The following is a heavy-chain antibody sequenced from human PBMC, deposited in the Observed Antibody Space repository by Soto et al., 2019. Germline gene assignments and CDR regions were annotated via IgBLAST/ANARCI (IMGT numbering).Heavy chain of an antibody. V-gene: IGHV5-51*01. CDR1: GYNFAGYW. CDR2: TYPSDSDT. J-gene: IGHJ4*02. CDR3: ARGGVSPRTFDY. Sequence: PAESLIISFTGSGYNFAGYWIACVRQMPGKGLELMGITYPSDSDTRYRPSFQGQVTISADKSISSAYLQWSSLRASDTAMYYCARGGVSPRTFDYWGQGTPVTVSS. D-gene: IGHD3-3*01.